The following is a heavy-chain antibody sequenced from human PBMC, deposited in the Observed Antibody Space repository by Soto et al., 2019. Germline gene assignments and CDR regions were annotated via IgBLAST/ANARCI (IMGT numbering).Heavy chain of an antibody. CDR1: GYTFNSHA. J-gene: IGHJ5*02. D-gene: IGHD3-10*02. V-gene: IGHV1-3*01. CDR3: GRDQWEFGYYVDGFDP. Sequence: ASVKVSCKASGYTFNSHAIHCVRQAPGQRPEWLGWINAGNGNTYYSEKFEGRVTFTRDTAATTVNMELTSLTSEDTAIYYCGRDQWEFGYYVDGFDPWAREPLATVSS. CDR2: INAGNGNT.